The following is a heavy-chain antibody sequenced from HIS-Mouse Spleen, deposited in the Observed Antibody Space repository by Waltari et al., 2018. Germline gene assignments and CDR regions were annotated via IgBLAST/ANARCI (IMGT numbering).Heavy chain of an antibody. CDR1: GFTFPRYA. CDR3: AKVNSGSYYFDY. V-gene: IGHV3-30*18. CDR2: ISYDGSNK. Sequence: QVPLVESGGGVVQPGRSLTLSFPASGFTFPRYALLWCRQAPGKGLEWVAVISYDGSNKYYADSVKGRFTISRDNSKNTLYLQMNSLRAEDTAVYYCAKVNSGSYYFDYWGQGTLVTVSS. D-gene: IGHD1-26*01. J-gene: IGHJ4*02.